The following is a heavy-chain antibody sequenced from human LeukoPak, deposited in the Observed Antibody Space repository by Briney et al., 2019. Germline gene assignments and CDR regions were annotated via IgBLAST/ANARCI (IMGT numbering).Heavy chain of an antibody. CDR2: ISGSGSDT. Sequence: PGGSLRLSCAASGFIFSDYYMTWIRQALGKGLEWLSYISGSGSDTNYADSVKGRFTTSRDNAKNSLYLQMNSLRAEDTAVYYCARVGSIAAAGTPDYWGQGTLVAVSS. CDR1: GFIFSDYY. V-gene: IGHV3-11*06. J-gene: IGHJ4*02. CDR3: ARVGSIAAAGTPDY. D-gene: IGHD6-13*01.